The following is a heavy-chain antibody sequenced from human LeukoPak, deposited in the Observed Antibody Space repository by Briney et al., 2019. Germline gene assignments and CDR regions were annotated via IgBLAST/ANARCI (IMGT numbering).Heavy chain of an antibody. CDR1: GYTFTSYG. CDR3: ATPVPLYFGWNFYLGF. J-gene: IGHJ4*02. CDR2: ISAYNGNT. D-gene: IGHD1-7*01. Sequence: ASVKVSCKASGYTFTSYGISWVRQAPGQGLEWMGWISAYNGNTNYAQKFQGRVTMTEDTSTDTAYMELSSLRSEDTTVYYCATPVPLYFGWNFYLGFWGQGTLVTVSS. V-gene: IGHV1-18*01.